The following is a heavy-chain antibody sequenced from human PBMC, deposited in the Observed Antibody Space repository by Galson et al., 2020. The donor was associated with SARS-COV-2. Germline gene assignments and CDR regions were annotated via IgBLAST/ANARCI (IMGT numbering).Heavy chain of an antibody. V-gene: IGHV3-33*01. CDR2: IYFDGSEK. D-gene: IGHD6-19*01. CDR1: GFTFSDHA. Sequence: SCAASGFTFSDHAMHWVRQAPGKGLEWVAQIYFDGSEKYYGDSVKGRFTIPRDSSKNTVYLQMNNLRADDTAVYYCARDGQSSSGWAFDYWGQGTLLTVSS. J-gene: IGHJ4*02. CDR3: ARDGQSSSGWAFDY.